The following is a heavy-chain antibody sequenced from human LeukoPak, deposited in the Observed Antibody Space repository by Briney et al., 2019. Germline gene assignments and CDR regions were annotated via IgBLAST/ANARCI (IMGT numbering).Heavy chain of an antibody. D-gene: IGHD1-26*01. V-gene: IGHV1-2*02. CDR2: INPYSGGT. CDR3: AKTSRGSYYPDY. CDR1: GYIFATYG. J-gene: IGHJ4*02. Sequence: ASVKVSCKASGYIFATYGVSWVRQAPGQGLEWMGWINPYSGGTTYAQKFQGRVTMTRDTSISTAYMELSSLRSDDTALYYCAKTSRGSYYPDYWGQGTLVTVSS.